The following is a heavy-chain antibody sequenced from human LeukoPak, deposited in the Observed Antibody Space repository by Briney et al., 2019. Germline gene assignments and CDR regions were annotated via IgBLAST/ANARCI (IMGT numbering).Heavy chain of an antibody. D-gene: IGHD6-19*01. CDR2: VYYAGNT. CDR3: ARQPTVNRGAVASNFDY. CDR1: GALFSSTIHY. V-gene: IGHV4-39*01. Sequence: SETLSLTCTVSGALFSSTIHYWAWIRQPPGKGLEWIGRVYYAGNTYYNASFQNRVTISMDTSKNQFSLRLSTMSATDTAVYFCARQPTVNRGAVASNFDYWGQGTLVTVSS. J-gene: IGHJ4*02.